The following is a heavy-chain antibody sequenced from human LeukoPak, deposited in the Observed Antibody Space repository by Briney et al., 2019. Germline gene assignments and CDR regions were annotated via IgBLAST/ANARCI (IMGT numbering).Heavy chain of an antibody. V-gene: IGHV4-34*01. CDR3: ARARGYSSGWYEGYFDY. J-gene: IGHJ4*02. Sequence: SETLSLTCAVYGGSFSGYYWSWIRQPPGKGLEWIGEINHSGSTNYNPSLKSRVTISVDTSKNQFSLKLSSVTAADTAVYYCARARGYSSGWYEGYFDYWGQGTLVTVSS. CDR2: INHSGST. D-gene: IGHD6-19*01. CDR1: GGSFSGYY.